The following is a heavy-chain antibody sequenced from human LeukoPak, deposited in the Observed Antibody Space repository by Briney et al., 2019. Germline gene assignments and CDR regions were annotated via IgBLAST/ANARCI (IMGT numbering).Heavy chain of an antibody. CDR3: AREDLRYYYYGMDV. Sequence: NPSETLSLTCAVSGGSISSSNWRSWVRQPPGKGLEWIGEIYHSGSTNYNPSLKSRVTISVDKSKNQFSLKLSSVTAADTAVYYCAREDLRYYYYGMDVWGQGTTVTVSS. CDR2: IYHSGST. CDR1: GGSISSSNW. V-gene: IGHV4-4*02. J-gene: IGHJ6*02.